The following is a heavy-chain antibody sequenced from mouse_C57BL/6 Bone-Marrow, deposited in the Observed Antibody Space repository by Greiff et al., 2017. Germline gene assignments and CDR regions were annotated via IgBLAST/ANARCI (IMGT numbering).Heavy chain of an antibody. CDR3: ARSLYYGSFFDY. CDR2: IYPGSGNT. J-gene: IGHJ2*01. V-gene: IGHV1-76*01. Sequence: QVQLQQSGAELVRPGASVKLSCKASGYTFTDYYINWVKQRPGQGLEWIARIYPGSGNTYYNEKFKGKATLTAEKSSSTAYMQLSSLTSEYSAVYFCARSLYYGSFFDYWGQGTTLTVSS. CDR1: GYTFTDYY. D-gene: IGHD1-1*01.